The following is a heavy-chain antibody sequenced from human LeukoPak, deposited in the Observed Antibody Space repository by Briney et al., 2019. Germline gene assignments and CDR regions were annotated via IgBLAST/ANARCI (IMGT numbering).Heavy chain of an antibody. CDR2: ISWNSGSI. D-gene: IGHD3-10*01. V-gene: IGHV3-9*01. CDR3: ARGHSAY. Sequence: GGSLRLSCAASGFTFDDYAMHWVRQAPGKGLEWVSGISWNSGSIGYADSVKGRFTISRDNAKSSLYLQMNSLRVEDTAVYYCARGHSAYWGQGTLVTVSS. J-gene: IGHJ4*02. CDR1: GFTFDDYA.